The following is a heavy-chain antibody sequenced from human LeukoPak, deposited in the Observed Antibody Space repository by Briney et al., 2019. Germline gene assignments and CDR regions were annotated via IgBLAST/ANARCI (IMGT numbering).Heavy chain of an antibody. D-gene: IGHD2-2*01. V-gene: IGHV3-48*03. Sequence: GGSLRLSCAASGFTFSSYEMNWVRQAPGKGLEWASYISSSGSTIYYADSVKGRFTISRDNAKNSLYLQMNSLRAEDTAVYYCARDAYGSTSPFDYWGQGTLVTVSS. CDR3: ARDAYGSTSPFDY. CDR2: ISSSGSTI. CDR1: GFTFSSYE. J-gene: IGHJ4*02.